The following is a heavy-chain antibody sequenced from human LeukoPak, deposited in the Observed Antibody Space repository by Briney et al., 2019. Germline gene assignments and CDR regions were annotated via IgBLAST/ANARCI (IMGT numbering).Heavy chain of an antibody. Sequence: SETLSLTCTVSGGSISSGDYFWSWMRQPPGKGLAWIGYFYDSGSTYYNPSLKSRVTISVDTSKSQFSLKLNSVTAADTAVYYCARIEYCTSSSCYTSYYYYYMDVWGKGTTVTVSS. CDR2: FYDSGST. V-gene: IGHV4-30-4*08. D-gene: IGHD2-2*02. CDR3: ARIEYCTSSSCYTSYYYYYMDV. CDR1: GGSISSGDYF. J-gene: IGHJ6*03.